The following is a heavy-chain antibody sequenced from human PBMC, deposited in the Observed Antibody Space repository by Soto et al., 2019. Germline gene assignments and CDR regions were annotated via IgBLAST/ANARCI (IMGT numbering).Heavy chain of an antibody. D-gene: IGHD6-13*01. J-gene: IGHJ4*02. Sequence: QVQLVQSGAEVKKTGSSVRVSCKASGGTFSSYRLNWLRQAPGHGLEWVGGIVPIRRAAEYAQGFQGRVTITADETTRTSCMELRSLKSQGTAVYYCVRDSGATLSSSWGQGTLVTVSS. CDR1: GGTFSSYR. V-gene: IGHV1-69*01. CDR2: IVPIRRAA. CDR3: VRDSGATLSSS.